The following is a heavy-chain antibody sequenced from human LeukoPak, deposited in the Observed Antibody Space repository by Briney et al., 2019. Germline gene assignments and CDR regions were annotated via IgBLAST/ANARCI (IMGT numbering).Heavy chain of an antibody. Sequence: GGSLRLSCTASGFAFDEHGMSWVRQVPGKGLEWVSGINWSGGSTGYADPLRGRFTISGDNAKNPLYLQMDSLRAEDTALYYCARAPITSPFYFDYWGQGTLVTVSS. CDR3: ARAPITSPFYFDY. CDR1: GFAFDEHG. J-gene: IGHJ4*02. V-gene: IGHV3-20*04. CDR2: INWSGGST. D-gene: IGHD2-2*01.